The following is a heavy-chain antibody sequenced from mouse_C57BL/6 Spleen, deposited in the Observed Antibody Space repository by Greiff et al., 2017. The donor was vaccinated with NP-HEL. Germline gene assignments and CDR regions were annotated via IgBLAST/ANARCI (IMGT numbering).Heavy chain of an antibody. CDR3: ARGLYYYGAAY. V-gene: IGHV1-81*01. CDR2: IYPRSGNT. J-gene: IGHJ3*01. D-gene: IGHD1-1*01. Sequence: VQLQQSGAELARPGASVKLSCKASGYTFTSYGISWVKQSTGQGLEWIGEIYPRSGNTYYNEKFKGKATLTADKSSSTAYMELRSLTSEDSAVYFCARGLYYYGAAYWGQGTLVTVSA. CDR1: GYTFTSYG.